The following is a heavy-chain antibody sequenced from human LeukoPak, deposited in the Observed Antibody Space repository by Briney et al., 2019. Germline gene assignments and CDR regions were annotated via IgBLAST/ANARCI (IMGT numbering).Heavy chain of an antibody. D-gene: IGHD2-2*01. CDR1: GFTFSNYG. CDR2: IWYDGTNK. CDR3: ARGPSHRSSTSFPFDP. V-gene: IGHV3-33*01. Sequence: GGSLRLSCAASGFTFSNYGMHWVRQAPGKGLEWVAVIWYDGTNKYYADSVKGRFTISRDNSKSTLDLQMNSLRAEDTAVYFCARGPSHRSSTSFPFDPWGQGTLVTVSS. J-gene: IGHJ5*02.